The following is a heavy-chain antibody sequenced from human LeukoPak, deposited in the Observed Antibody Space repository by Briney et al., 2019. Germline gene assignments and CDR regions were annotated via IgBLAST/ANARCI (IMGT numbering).Heavy chain of an antibody. Sequence: SVNVSFKASGGTFSSYPIIGVRQPPGQGGEGMGGIIPIFGTANYAQKFQGRVTITADESTSTAYMELSSVRSEDTAVYYCARESRVPDAFDIWGQGTMVTVSS. V-gene: IGHV1-69*13. J-gene: IGHJ3*02. CDR2: IIPIFGTA. CDR1: GGTFSSYP. CDR3: ARESRVPDAFDI.